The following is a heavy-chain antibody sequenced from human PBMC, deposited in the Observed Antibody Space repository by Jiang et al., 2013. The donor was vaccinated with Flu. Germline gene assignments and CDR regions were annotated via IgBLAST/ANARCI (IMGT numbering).Heavy chain of an antibody. J-gene: IGHJ4*02. CDR3: ARETGGLQGYFDL. CDR2: TYSRSKWYH. CDR1: GDSVSSNDAT. V-gene: IGHV6-1*01. Sequence: SQTLSLTCVISGDSVSSNDATWNWIRQSPSRGLEWLGRTYSRSKWYHDYAKSVESRITINPDTAKNQFSLRLNSATPDDAAVYYCARETGGLQGYFDLWGREPWSPSL. D-gene: IGHD7-27*01.